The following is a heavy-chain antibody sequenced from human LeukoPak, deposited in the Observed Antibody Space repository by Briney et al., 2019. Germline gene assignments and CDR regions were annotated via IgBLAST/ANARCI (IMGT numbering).Heavy chain of an antibody. CDR3: ARDGNSYGWSYYYYYMDV. J-gene: IGHJ6*03. CDR1: GYSFTSYW. Sequence: GESLKISCKGSGYSFTSYWIGWVRQMPGKGLEWMGIIYLGDSDTKYSPSFQGQVTISADKSISTAYLQWSSLKASDTAMYYCARDGNSYGWSYYYYYMDVWGKGTTVTISS. V-gene: IGHV5-51*01. CDR2: IYLGDSDT. D-gene: IGHD5-18*01.